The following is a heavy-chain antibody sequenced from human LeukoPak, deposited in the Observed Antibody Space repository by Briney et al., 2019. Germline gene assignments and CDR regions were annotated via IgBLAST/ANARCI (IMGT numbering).Heavy chain of an antibody. D-gene: IGHD5-18*01. J-gene: IGHJ4*02. CDR1: GGSISSSSW. Sequence: SETLSLTCAVSGGSISSSSWWSWVRQPPGKGLEWIGEVDHSGSTKYNPALKSRVTISVDKSKNQFSLRLSSVTAADTAVYYCARRGYSYGPSFDYWGQGTLVTVSS. CDR2: VDHSGST. CDR3: ARRGYSYGPSFDY. V-gene: IGHV4-4*02.